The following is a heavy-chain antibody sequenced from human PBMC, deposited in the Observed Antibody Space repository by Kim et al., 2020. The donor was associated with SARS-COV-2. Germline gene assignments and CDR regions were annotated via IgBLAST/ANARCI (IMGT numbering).Heavy chain of an antibody. Sequence: GGSLRLSCAASGFTFSSYGMHWVRQAPGKGLEWVAVISYDGSNKYYADSVKGRFTISRDNSKNTLYLQMNSLRAEDTAVYYCAKMGLIAARFNAFDIWGQGTMVTVSS. D-gene: IGHD6-6*01. CDR1: GFTFSSYG. V-gene: IGHV3-30*18. CDR3: AKMGLIAARFNAFDI. CDR2: ISYDGSNK. J-gene: IGHJ3*02.